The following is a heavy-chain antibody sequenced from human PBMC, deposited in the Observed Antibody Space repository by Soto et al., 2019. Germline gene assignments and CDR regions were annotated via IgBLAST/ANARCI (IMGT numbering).Heavy chain of an antibody. CDR3: VREDWRRFDS. D-gene: IGHD2-21*01. V-gene: IGHV3-7*01. Sequence: EVQLVESGGRLVQPGGSLRLSCAASGFMFSAYWMSWVRQDPGKGLEWVATISGGASDKFYVDSVKGRFTITRDDSKNTLCLQMNSLRDEDTAIYYCVREDWRRFDSWGQGTLVTVSS. CDR1: GFMFSAYW. J-gene: IGHJ4*02. CDR2: ISGGASDK.